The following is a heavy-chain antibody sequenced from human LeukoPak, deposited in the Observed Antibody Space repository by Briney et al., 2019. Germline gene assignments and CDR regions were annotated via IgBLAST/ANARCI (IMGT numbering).Heavy chain of an antibody. V-gene: IGHV4-34*01. CDR1: SGSLSGYY. Sequence: SETLSLTCAVYSGSLSGYYWSWLRLPPGKGLEWIGEIKDGGITNYNPSLRSRVIISKDTSKNQLSLNLRSATAADTAVYYCVRGFEAVVGDSWGQGTLVTVSS. J-gene: IGHJ4*02. CDR2: IKDGGIT. CDR3: VRGFEAVVGDS. D-gene: IGHD3-10*01.